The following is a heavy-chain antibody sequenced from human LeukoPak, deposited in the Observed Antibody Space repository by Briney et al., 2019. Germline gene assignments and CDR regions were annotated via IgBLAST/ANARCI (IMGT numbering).Heavy chain of an antibody. CDR1: GGSISSYY. Sequence: SETLSLTCTVSGGSISSYYWSWIRQPPGKGLEWIGYIYYIGITNYSPSLKSRVTISLDTSKNQFSLKLSSVTAADTAIYYCATDISSAGTDYFDYWGQGTLVTVSS. CDR2: IYYIGIT. D-gene: IGHD6-13*01. CDR3: ATDISSAGTDYFDY. J-gene: IGHJ4*02. V-gene: IGHV4-59*01.